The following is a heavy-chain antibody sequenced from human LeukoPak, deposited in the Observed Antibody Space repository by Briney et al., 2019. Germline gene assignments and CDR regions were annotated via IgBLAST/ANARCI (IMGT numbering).Heavy chain of an antibody. CDR2: ISWISGST. V-gene: IGHV3-9*01. CDR3: AKDIGSVGATSPRDY. D-gene: IGHD1-26*01. J-gene: IGHJ4*02. CDR1: GSSFDYSA. Sequence: GGSLRLSCAASGSSFDYSAMRWLRQAPGKGLEWVSGISWISGSTGSAASVTCRSTISSDTAKNSLPPQMSSLSAEAPASHCFAKDIGSVGATSPRDYWGQGTLVAVSS.